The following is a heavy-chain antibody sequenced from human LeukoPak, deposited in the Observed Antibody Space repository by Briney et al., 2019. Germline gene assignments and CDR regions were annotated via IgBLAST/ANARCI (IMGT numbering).Heavy chain of an antibody. Sequence: GESLKISCKGSGYSFTSYWIGWVRQTPGKGLEWMGNIYPGDSHTRYSPSFQGQVTISADKSINTAYLQWSSLKASDTAMYYCARGLYCGTDCYVRGMDVWGQGTTVTVSS. J-gene: IGHJ6*02. CDR3: ARGLYCGTDCYVRGMDV. CDR1: GYSFTSYW. V-gene: IGHV5-51*01. D-gene: IGHD2-21*02. CDR2: IYPGDSHT.